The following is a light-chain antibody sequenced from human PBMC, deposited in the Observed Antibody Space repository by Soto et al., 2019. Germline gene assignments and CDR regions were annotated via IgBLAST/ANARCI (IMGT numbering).Light chain of an antibody. CDR3: QQYDNLPRT. J-gene: IGKJ4*01. Sequence: DIQMTQSPSSLSASVGDRVTITCQVSQDISNYLNWYQQKPGKAPKLLIYDASNLETGVPSRFSGSGSGTDSTFTISSLQPEDIATYYCQQYDNLPRTFGGGTKVDIK. V-gene: IGKV1-33*01. CDR1: QDISNY. CDR2: DAS.